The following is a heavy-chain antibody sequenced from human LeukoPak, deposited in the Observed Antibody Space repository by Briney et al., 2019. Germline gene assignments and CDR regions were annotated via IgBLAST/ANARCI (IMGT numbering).Heavy chain of an antibody. CDR1: GFTFSSCG. CDR3: AKDQRQIRSRYYYGMDV. Sequence: GVSLRLSCAASGFTFSSCGMPWVRQAPGKGLEWVAFIRYDGSNKYYADSVKGRFTISRDNSKNTLYLQMNSLRAEDTAVYYCAKDQRQIRSRYYYGMDVWGQGTTVTVSS. J-gene: IGHJ6*02. V-gene: IGHV3-30*02. D-gene: IGHD1-26*01. CDR2: IRYDGSNK.